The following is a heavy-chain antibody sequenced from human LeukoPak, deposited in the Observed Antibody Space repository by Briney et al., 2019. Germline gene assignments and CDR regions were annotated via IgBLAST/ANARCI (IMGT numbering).Heavy chain of an antibody. V-gene: IGHV1-69*05. D-gene: IGHD6-19*01. J-gene: IGHJ3*02. CDR1: GGTFSSYA. CDR2: IIPIFATA. Sequence: GASVKVSCKASGGTFSSYAISWVRQAPGQGLEWMGGIIPIFATANYAQKFQGRVTMTTDTSTSTAYMELRSLRSDDTAVYYCARSGWGNRQAFDIWGQGTMVTVSS. CDR3: ARSGWGNRQAFDI.